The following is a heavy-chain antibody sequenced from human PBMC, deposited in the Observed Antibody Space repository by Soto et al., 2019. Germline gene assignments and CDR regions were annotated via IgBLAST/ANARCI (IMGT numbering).Heavy chain of an antibody. CDR2: IIPIFGTA. J-gene: IGHJ3*01. D-gene: IGHD3-22*01. V-gene: IGHV1-69*06. CDR1: GGTFSSYA. CDR3: ARDRRFYDSGSYDIANDAFDV. Sequence: SVKVSCKASGGTFSSYAISWVRQAPGQGLEWMGGIIPIFGTANYAQKFQGRVTITADKSTSTAYMELSSLRSEDTAVYYCARDRRFYDSGSYDIANDAFDVWGQGTMVTVSS.